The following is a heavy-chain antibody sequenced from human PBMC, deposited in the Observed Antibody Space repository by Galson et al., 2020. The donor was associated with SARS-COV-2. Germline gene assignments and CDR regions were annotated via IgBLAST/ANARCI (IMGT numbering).Heavy chain of an antibody. CDR1: GFTVVTHD. CDR3: ARLAALGRGPGYFDY. CDR2: ISGTYGTT. D-gene: IGHD1-26*01. V-gene: IGHV3-23*01. Sequence: GGSLRLSCAASGFTVVTHDMGWVRQAPGKGLEWVSSISGTYGTTSYTASVKGRFTISRDDSKNTLCLQMKSLRADDTAVFYCARLAALGRGPGYFDYWGQGLRVTVSS. J-gene: IGHJ4*02.